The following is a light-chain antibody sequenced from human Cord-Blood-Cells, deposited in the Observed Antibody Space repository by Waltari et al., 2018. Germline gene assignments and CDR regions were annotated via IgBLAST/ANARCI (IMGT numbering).Light chain of an antibody. V-gene: IGLV1-44*01. CDR2: SNN. CDR1: SSNIGSNT. J-gene: IGLJ1*01. Sequence: QSVLTQPPSASGTPGQRVTISCSGSSSNIGSNTVNWYQQLPGTAHKRLIYSNNQRPSGVPDRFSGSKSGTSASLAISGLQSEDEADYYCAAWDDSLNGYVFGTGTKVTVL. CDR3: AAWDDSLNGYV.